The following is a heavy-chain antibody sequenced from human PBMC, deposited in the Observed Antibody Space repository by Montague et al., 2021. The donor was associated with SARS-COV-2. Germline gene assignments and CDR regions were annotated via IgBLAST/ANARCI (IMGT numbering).Heavy chain of an antibody. CDR3: ARGYDYVWGSYRYTYYFDY. CDR2: IYYSGST. D-gene: IGHD3-16*02. V-gene: IGHV4-59*01. CDR1: GGSISSYY. Sequence: SETLSLTCTVSGGSISSYYWSWIRQPPGKGLEWIGYIYYSGSTNXNPSLKCRVTISVDTSKNQFSLKLSSVTAADTAVYYCARGYDYVWGSYRYTYYFDYWGQGTLVTVSS. J-gene: IGHJ4*02.